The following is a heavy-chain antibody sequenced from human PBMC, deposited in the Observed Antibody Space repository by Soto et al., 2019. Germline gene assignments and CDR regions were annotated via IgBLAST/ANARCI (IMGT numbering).Heavy chain of an antibody. CDR3: ARTDKYNSQSSGWANRFDY. CDR2: FTSGGST. J-gene: IGHJ4*02. Sequence: EVQLLESGGDLVQPGGSVRLSCAASGFIFSNYAMTWVRQAPGKGPEWVSTFTSGGSTYYRDTVKGRFTISRDNSKNTLYLQMNSLRAEDTAVYYCARTDKYNSQSSGWANRFDYWGQGTLVTVSS. D-gene: IGHD6-19*01. V-gene: IGHV3-23*01. CDR1: GFIFSNYA.